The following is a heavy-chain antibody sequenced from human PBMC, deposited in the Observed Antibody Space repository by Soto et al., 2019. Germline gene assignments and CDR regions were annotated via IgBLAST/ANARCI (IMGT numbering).Heavy chain of an antibody. CDR2: ISGSGGTT. V-gene: IGHV3-23*01. J-gene: IGHJ4*01. CDR3: TKQLSGSDLLDH. Sequence: EVQLLESGGGLVQPGGSLRLSCAASGFTFSTYAMSWVRQAPGKGPEWVSAISGSGGTTYYADSVKGPFTLSRDTSKDSLDPQLNTLRAEETALYFCTKQLSGSDLLDHCGPGTQVTVSS. D-gene: IGHD1-26*01. CDR1: GFTFSTYA.